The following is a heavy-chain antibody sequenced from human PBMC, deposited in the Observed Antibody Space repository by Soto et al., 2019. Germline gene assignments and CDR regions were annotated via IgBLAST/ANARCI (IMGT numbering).Heavy chain of an antibody. J-gene: IGHJ6*02. D-gene: IGHD1-1*01. V-gene: IGHV3-48*03. CDR1: GFTFSRYE. CDR2: ISPSDSAV. Sequence: EEQLVESGGGLVHPGGSLRLSCSASGFTFSRYEMNWVRQGPGRGLEWISYISPSDSAVYYADSVKGRFTISRDNAKNTLILQMNSLRAGDTAVYYCARTLKNQLPPYYYAMDVWGQGTTVTVSS. CDR3: ARTLKNQLPPYYYAMDV.